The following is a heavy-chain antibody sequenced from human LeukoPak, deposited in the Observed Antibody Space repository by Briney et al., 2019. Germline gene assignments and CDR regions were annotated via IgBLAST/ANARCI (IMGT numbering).Heavy chain of an antibody. J-gene: IGHJ4*02. CDR2: ISYDGSNK. V-gene: IGHV3-30*04. CDR3: ASILPRAVVGTSPFDY. D-gene: IGHD6-19*01. CDR1: GFTFSSYA. Sequence: PGGSLRLSCAASGFTFSSYAMHWVRQAPGKGLEWVAVISYDGSNKYYADSVKGRFTISRDNSKNTLYLQMNSLRAEDTAVYYCASILPRAVVGTSPFDYWGQGTLVTVSS.